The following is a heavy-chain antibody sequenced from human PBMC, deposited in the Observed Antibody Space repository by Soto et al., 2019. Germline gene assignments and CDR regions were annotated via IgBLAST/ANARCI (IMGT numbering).Heavy chain of an antibody. CDR3: ARXGVTLVRGVTPYNWFDP. CDR2: TYYRSKWFF. D-gene: IGHD3-10*01. Sequence: SQTLSLTCAISGDSVSSKSATWNWIRQSPSRGLEWLGRTYYRSKWFFDHAVSVKSRITINPDTSKNQFSLHLNSVTPEDTALYYCARXGVTLVRGVTPYNWFDPWGRGTLVTVSS. V-gene: IGHV6-1*01. CDR1: GDSVSSKSAT. J-gene: IGHJ5*02.